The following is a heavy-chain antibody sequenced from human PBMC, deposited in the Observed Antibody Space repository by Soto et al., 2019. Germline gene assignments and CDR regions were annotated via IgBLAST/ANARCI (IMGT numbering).Heavy chain of an antibody. V-gene: IGHV3-23*01. CDR2: ISGSGGST. CDR3: AKDGSGAVAGTFDY. Sequence: SGGSLRLSCAASGFTFSSYAMSWVRQAPGKGLEWVSAISGSGGSTYYADSVKGRFTISRDNSKDTLYLQMNSLRAEDTAVYYCAKDGSGAVAGTFDYWGQGTLVTVSS. J-gene: IGHJ4*02. D-gene: IGHD6-19*01. CDR1: GFTFSSYA.